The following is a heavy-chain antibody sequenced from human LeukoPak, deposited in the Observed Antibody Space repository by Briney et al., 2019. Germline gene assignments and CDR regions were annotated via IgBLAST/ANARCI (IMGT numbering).Heavy chain of an antibody. CDR3: ARRGSYYHWFDP. CDR2: INHGGST. D-gene: IGHD1-26*01. Sequence: SETLSLTCAVYGGSFSGYYWSWTRQPPGKGLEWIGEINHGGSTNYNPSLKSRVTISVDTSKNQFSLKLSSVTAADTAVYYCARRGSYYHWFDPWGQGTLVTVSS. CDR1: GGSFSGYY. V-gene: IGHV4-34*01. J-gene: IGHJ5*02.